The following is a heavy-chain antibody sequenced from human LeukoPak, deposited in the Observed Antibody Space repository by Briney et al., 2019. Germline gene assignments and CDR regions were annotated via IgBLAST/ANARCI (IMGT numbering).Heavy chain of an antibody. D-gene: IGHD6-13*01. CDR2: ISGTGGTT. V-gene: IGHV3-23*01. CDR3: ARGTASSGWCY. J-gene: IGHJ4*02. CDR1: GFTFSNYA. Sequence: GGSLRLSCAASGFTFSNYAMSWVRQAPGKGLEWVSAISGTGGTTYYADSVKGRFTISRDNSKNTLYLQMNSLRAEDTAVYYCARGTASSGWCYWGQGTLVTVSS.